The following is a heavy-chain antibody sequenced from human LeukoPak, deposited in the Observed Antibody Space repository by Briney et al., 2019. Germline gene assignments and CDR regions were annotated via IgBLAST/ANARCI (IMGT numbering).Heavy chain of an antibody. CDR2: ISSSSSYI. D-gene: IGHD2/OR15-2a*01. Sequence: GGSLRLSCAASGYTFSSYSMNWVRQAPGKGLEWASSISSSSSYIYYADSVKGRFTISRDNAKNSLYLQMNSLRAEDTAVYYCARLNITSFDYWGQGTLVTVSS. CDR3: ARLNITSFDY. CDR1: GYTFSSYS. J-gene: IGHJ4*02. V-gene: IGHV3-21*01.